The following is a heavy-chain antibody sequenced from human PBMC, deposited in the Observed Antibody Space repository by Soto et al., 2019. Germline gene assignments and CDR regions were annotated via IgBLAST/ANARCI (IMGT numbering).Heavy chain of an antibody. CDR1: GFTFSSYA. J-gene: IGHJ4*02. V-gene: IGHV3-23*01. CDR2: ISDSGTIT. CDR3: AKDLKTTVVRAYDY. D-gene: IGHD4-17*01. Sequence: EVQLLESGGGLVQPGGSLSLSCAASGFTFSSYAMTWVRQAPGKGPEWVSVISDSGTITYYADSVKGRFTISRDNSKNTLHLQMNSLRVEDTAVYYCAKDLKTTVVRAYDYWGQGTLVTVSS.